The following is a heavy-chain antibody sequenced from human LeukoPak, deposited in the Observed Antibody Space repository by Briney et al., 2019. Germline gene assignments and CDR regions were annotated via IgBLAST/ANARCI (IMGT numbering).Heavy chain of an antibody. CDR3: ARGELPTGWLTDF. D-gene: IGHD6-19*01. Sequence: PGGSLRLSCAVSGFTLHNHAMHWVRQAPGKGPEWVSLIDWDSSRTFYTESVKGRFTISRDNSKNSLFLQMNSLRAEDTALYYCARGELPTGWLTDFWGQGTLVTVST. V-gene: IGHV3-43D*04. CDR1: GFTLHNHA. CDR2: IDWDSSRT. J-gene: IGHJ4*02.